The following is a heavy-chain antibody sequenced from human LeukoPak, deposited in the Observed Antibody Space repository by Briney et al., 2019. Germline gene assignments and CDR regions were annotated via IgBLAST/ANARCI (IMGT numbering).Heavy chain of an antibody. V-gene: IGHV1-46*01. Sequence: ASVKVSCKASGYTFTSYYMHWVRQAPGQGLEWMGIINPSGGSTSYAQKFQGRVTMTRDTSTSTVYMELSSLRSYDTAVYYCARETRLGSTSCGVDYWGQGTLVTVSS. J-gene: IGHJ4*02. CDR3: ARETRLGSTSCGVDY. CDR1: GYTFTSYY. D-gene: IGHD2-2*01. CDR2: INPSGGST.